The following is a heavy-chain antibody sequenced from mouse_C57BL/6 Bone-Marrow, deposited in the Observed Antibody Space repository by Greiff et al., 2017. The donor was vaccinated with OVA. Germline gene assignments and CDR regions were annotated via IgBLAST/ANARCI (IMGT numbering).Heavy chain of an antibody. Sequence: EVKLQESGPGLVKPSQSLSLTCSVTGYSITSGYYWNWIRQFPGNKLEWMGYISYDGSNNYNPSLKNRISITRDTSKNQFFLKLNSVTTEDTATYYCARSWDERAYAMDYWGQGTSVTVSS. CDR2: ISYDGSN. V-gene: IGHV3-6*01. D-gene: IGHD4-1*01. CDR1: GYSITSGYY. J-gene: IGHJ4*01. CDR3: ARSWDERAYAMDY.